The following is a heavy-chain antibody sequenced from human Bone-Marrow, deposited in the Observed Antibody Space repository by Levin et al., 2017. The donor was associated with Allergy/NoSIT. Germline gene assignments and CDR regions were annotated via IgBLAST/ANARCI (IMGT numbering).Heavy chain of an antibody. V-gene: IGHV1-8*01. Sequence: ASVKVSCKASGYTFTSYDINWVRQATGQGLEWMGWMNPNSGNTGYAQKFQGRVTMTRNTSISTAYMELSSLRSEDTAVYYCAREDHGPLPVPAARAGEYYYYGMDVWGQGTTVTVSS. D-gene: IGHD2-2*01. CDR2: MNPNSGNT. CDR1: GYTFTSYD. CDR3: AREDHGPLPVPAARAGEYYYYGMDV. J-gene: IGHJ6*02.